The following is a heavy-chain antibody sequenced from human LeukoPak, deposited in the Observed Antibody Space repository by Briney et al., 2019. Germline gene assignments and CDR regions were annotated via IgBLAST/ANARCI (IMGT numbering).Heavy chain of an antibody. CDR1: GGSISSSSYY. CDR3: ARQKGGYEPFDY. V-gene: IGHV4-39*01. D-gene: IGHD5-12*01. J-gene: IGHJ4*02. CDR2: IYYSGST. Sequence: SETLSLTCTVSGGSISSSSYYWGWIRQPPGKGLEWIGSIYYSGSTYYNPSLKSRVTISVDTSKNQFSLKLSSVTAADTAVYYCARQKGGYEPFDYWGQGTLVTVSS.